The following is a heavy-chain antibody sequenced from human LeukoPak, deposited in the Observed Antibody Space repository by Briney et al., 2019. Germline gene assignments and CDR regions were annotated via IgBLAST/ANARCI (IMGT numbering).Heavy chain of an antibody. V-gene: IGHV3-53*01. CDR3: ARDSGSFPNYFDF. Sequence: HPGGSLRLSCAASGFTVSSTYMSWVRQAPGQGLEWVSLIYNSGTTFYADSVQGRFTISRDNSKNTLYLQMNSLRAEDTAIYYCARDSGSFPNYFDFWGQGTLVTVSS. D-gene: IGHD3-10*01. J-gene: IGHJ4*02. CDR2: IYNSGTT. CDR1: GFTVSSTY.